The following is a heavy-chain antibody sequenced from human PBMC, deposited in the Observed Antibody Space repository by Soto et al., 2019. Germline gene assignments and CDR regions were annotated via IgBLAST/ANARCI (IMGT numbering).Heavy chain of an antibody. CDR3: ARAPIVAGYFDY. CDR2: IWYDGSNE. D-gene: IGHD5-12*01. J-gene: IGHJ4*02. Sequence: QVQLVESGGGVVQPGRSLRLSCAASGFTFSSYGMHWVRQAPGKGLEWVAVIWYDGSNEYYADSVKGRFTISRDNSKNTLYLQMNSLRAEDTAVYYCARAPIVAGYFDYWGQGTLVTVSS. CDR1: GFTFSSYG. V-gene: IGHV3-33*01.